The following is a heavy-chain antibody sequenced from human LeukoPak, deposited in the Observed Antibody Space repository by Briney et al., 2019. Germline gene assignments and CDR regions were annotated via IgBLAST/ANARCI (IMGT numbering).Heavy chain of an antibody. Sequence: SETLSLTCAVYGGSFSGYYWSWIRQPPGKGLEWIGEINHSGSTNYNPSLKSRVTISVDTSKNQFSPKLSSVTAADTAVYYCAREGSYCSSTSCQSAFDPWGQGTLVTVSS. CDR1: GGSFSGYY. V-gene: IGHV4-34*01. J-gene: IGHJ5*02. CDR3: AREGSYCSSTSCQSAFDP. D-gene: IGHD2-2*01. CDR2: INHSGST.